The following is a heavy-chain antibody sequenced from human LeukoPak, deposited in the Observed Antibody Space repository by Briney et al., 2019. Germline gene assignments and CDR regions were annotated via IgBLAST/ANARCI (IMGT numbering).Heavy chain of an antibody. CDR2: MYPGNPDT. CDR1: GYRFSNYW. CDR3: ARSGYGEFPNDAFDI. J-gene: IGHJ3*02. Sequence: GESLKISCKGSGYRFSNYWIGWVRQMPGKGLEWMGIMYPGNPDTRYSPSFRGQVTISADKSSSSAYLHWSSLKASDTAMYYCARSGYGEFPNDAFDIWGQGTMVTVSS. V-gene: IGHV5-51*01. D-gene: IGHD3-10*01.